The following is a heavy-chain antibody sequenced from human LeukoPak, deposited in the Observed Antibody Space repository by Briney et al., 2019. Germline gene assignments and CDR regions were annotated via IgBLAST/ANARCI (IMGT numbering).Heavy chain of an antibody. CDR1: DYSISSDNY. Sequence: PSETLSLTCAVSDYSISSDNYWSWIRQAPGKGLEWIGSMHHSGSFYYNPSLWSRVTISVDTSKNQFSLKLSSVTAADTAVYYCARAYPYCSSTSCEGTWGQGTLVTVSS. D-gene: IGHD2-2*01. V-gene: IGHV4-38-2*01. J-gene: IGHJ5*02. CDR3: ARAYPYCSSTSCEGT. CDR2: MHHSGSF.